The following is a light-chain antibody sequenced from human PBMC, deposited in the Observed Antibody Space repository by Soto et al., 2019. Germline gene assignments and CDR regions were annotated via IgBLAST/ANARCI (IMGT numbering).Light chain of an antibody. J-gene: IGKJ2*01. Sequence: EIVLTQSPGTLSLSPGERATLSCRASQSVSSSYLAWYQQKPGQAPRLLIYGASSRATGIPDRFSGSGSGTDFHLTISRLEPEDFAVYYCQQYGSSPVTFGQGTKLEIK. CDR1: QSVSSSY. CDR3: QQYGSSPVT. V-gene: IGKV3-20*01. CDR2: GAS.